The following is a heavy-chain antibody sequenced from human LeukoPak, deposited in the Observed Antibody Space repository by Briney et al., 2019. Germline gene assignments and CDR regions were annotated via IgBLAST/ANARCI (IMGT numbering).Heavy chain of an antibody. V-gene: IGHV1-18*01. D-gene: IGHD1-1*01. Sequence: ASVKVSCKASGYTFSSYGISWVRQAHGQGLEWMGWISAYNGNTYYAQKLQGRVTMTTDTSTSTVYMELGSLTPDDTAVYYCARGHNWNDPPCSYNYYYLDVWGKGTTVTVSS. CDR3: ARGHNWNDPPCSYNYYYLDV. CDR2: ISAYNGNT. CDR1: GYTFSSYG. J-gene: IGHJ6*03.